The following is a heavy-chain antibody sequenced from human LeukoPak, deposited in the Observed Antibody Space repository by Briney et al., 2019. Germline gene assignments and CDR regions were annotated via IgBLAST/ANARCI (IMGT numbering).Heavy chain of an antibody. Sequence: PGGSLRLSCAASGFTVSSNYMSWVRQAPGKGLEWVSVIYSGGSTYYADSVKGRFTISRDNSKNTLYLQMNSLRAEDTAVYYCATDLTMVRGVLGVWGKGTTVTVSS. V-gene: IGHV3-53*01. CDR1: GFTVSSNY. D-gene: IGHD3-10*01. J-gene: IGHJ6*04. CDR3: ATDLTMVRGVLGV. CDR2: IYSGGST.